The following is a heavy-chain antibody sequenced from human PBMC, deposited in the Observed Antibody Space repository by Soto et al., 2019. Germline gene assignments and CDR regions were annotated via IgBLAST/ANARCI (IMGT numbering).Heavy chain of an antibody. Sequence: SETLSLTCAVYGGSFSGYYWSWIRQPPGKGLEWIGEINHSGGTNYNPSLKSRVTISVDTSKNQFSLKLSSVTAADTAVYYCARGSRAVRGVSYYYYYYGMDVWGQGTTVTVSS. CDR1: GGSFSGYY. CDR3: ARGSRAVRGVSYYYYYYGMDV. CDR2: INHSGGT. V-gene: IGHV4-34*01. D-gene: IGHD3-10*01. J-gene: IGHJ6*02.